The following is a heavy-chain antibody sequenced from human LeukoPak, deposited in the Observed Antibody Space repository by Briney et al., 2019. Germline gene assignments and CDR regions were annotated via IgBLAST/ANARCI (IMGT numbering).Heavy chain of an antibody. Sequence: KPSETLSLTCTVSGGSISGSTFYWGGIRQPPGKGLEYIGTIYYDGTTYYNSSLKSGVTMFVDTSKNQFSLNLNSVTAADTAVYYCARLGANLGGAFDRWGQGTMVTVSS. V-gene: IGHV4-39*01. D-gene: IGHD3-16*01. J-gene: IGHJ3*01. CDR1: GGSISGSTFY. CDR3: ARLGANLGGAFDR. CDR2: IYYDGTT.